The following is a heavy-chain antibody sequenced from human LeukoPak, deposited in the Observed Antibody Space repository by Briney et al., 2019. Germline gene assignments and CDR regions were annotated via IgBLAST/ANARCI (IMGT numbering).Heavy chain of an antibody. CDR1: GFTFSSYE. Sequence: GGSLSLSCAASGFTFSSYEMNWVRQAPGKGLEWVSSICNDGSNKYYADSVKGRFTISRDNAKNTLYLQMNSLRAEDTAVYYCARGYFMVRVVMPVCGKGTTVTISS. CDR2: ICNDGSNK. V-gene: IGHV3-48*03. CDR3: ARGYFMVRVVMPV. J-gene: IGHJ6*04. D-gene: IGHD3-10*01.